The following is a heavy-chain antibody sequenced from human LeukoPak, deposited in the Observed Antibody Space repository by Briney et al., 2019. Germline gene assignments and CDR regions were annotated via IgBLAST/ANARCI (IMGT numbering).Heavy chain of an antibody. V-gene: IGHV1-58*01. CDR2: IVVGSGNT. D-gene: IGHD3-3*01. J-gene: IGHJ4*02. CDR3: AATNYDFWSGYSLLGMFDY. Sequence: SVKVSCKASGFTFTSSAVQWVRQARGRRLEWIGWIVVGSGNTNYAQKFQERVTITRDMSTSTAYMELSSLRSEDTAVYYCAATNYDFWSGYSLLGMFDYWGQGTLVTVSS. CDR1: GFTFTSSA.